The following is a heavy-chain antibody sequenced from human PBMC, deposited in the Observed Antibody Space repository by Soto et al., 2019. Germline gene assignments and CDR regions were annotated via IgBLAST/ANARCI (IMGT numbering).Heavy chain of an antibody. Sequence: GGSLRLSCAASGFTFSSYGMHWVRQAPGKGLEWVAVISYDGSNKYYADSVKGRFTISRDNSKNTLYLQMNSLRAEDTAVYYCAKDRFSYKYCSGGSCYSSFDYWGQGTLVTVSS. D-gene: IGHD2-15*01. V-gene: IGHV3-30*18. CDR3: AKDRFSYKYCSGGSCYSSFDY. J-gene: IGHJ4*02. CDR1: GFTFSSYG. CDR2: ISYDGSNK.